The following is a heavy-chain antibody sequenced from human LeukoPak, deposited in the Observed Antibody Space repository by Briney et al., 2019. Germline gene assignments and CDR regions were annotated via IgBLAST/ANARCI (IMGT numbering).Heavy chain of an antibody. D-gene: IGHD3-22*01. J-gene: IGHJ4*02. V-gene: IGHV3-23*01. CDR2: SSGSGGST. CDR1: GFTFSSYA. Sequence: PGGSLRLSCAASGFTFSSYAMTWVRQAPGKGLEWVSASSGSGGSTYYADSVKGRFTISRDNSKNTLYLQMNSLRAEDTAVYYCAKTPYYYDSSGYQYYFDYWGQGTLVTVSS. CDR3: AKTPYYYDSSGYQYYFDY.